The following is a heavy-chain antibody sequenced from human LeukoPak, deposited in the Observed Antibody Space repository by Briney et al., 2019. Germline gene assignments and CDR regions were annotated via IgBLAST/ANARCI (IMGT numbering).Heavy chain of an antibody. CDR1: GITLSNYG. V-gene: IGHV3-23*01. Sequence: GGSLRLSCAVSGITLSNYGMSWIRQAPGKGLEWVSAISGSGGSTYYADSVKGRFTISRDNSKNTLYLQMNSLRAEDTAVYYCAKDAVVTAITFDYWGQGTLVTVSS. D-gene: IGHD2-21*02. J-gene: IGHJ4*02. CDR2: ISGSGGST. CDR3: AKDAVVTAITFDY.